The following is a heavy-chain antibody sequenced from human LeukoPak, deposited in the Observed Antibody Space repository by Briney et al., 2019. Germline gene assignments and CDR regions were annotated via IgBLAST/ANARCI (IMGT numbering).Heavy chain of an antibody. CDR3: ARGPRISYDFWSGYYYFDY. D-gene: IGHD3-3*01. J-gene: IGHJ4*02. Sequence: SETLSLTCAVSGGSISSGGYSWSWIRQPPGKGLEWIGYIYHSGSTYYNPSLKSRVTISVDRSKNQFSLKLSSVTAADTAMYYCARGPRISYDFWSGYYYFDYWGQGTLVTVSS. V-gene: IGHV4-30-2*01. CDR2: IYHSGST. CDR1: GGSISSGGYS.